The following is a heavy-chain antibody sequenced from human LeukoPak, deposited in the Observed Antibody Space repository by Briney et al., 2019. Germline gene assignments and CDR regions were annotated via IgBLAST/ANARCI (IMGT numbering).Heavy chain of an antibody. CDR2: IYHSGST. CDR3: ARGPYSYGPSWFDY. CDR1: GGSISSSNW. J-gene: IGHJ4*02. D-gene: IGHD5-18*01. V-gene: IGHV4-4*02. Sequence: SETLSLTCAVSGGSISSSNWWSWVRQPPGKGLEWIGEIYHSGSTNYNPSLKSRVTISIDTSKNQFSLKLSSVTAADTAVYYCARGPYSYGPSWFDYWGQGTLVTVSS.